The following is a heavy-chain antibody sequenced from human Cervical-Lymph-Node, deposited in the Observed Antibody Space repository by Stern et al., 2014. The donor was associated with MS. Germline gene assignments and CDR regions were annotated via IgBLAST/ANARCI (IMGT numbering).Heavy chain of an antibody. CDR1: GGTFTSYS. Sequence: QVQLVQSGPEVKEPGSSMTVSCKVSGGTFTSYSFSWVRQAPGPGLLWMGRIIPIPGLAMFAPKFQGKITITADKSPKTALMGITSLTSEDTAVYYCAREDFWNGGHFDNWGQGTLVTVSS. CDR2: IIPIPGLA. V-gene: IGHV1-69*09. D-gene: IGHD3-3*01. J-gene: IGHJ4*02. CDR3: AREDFWNGGHFDN.